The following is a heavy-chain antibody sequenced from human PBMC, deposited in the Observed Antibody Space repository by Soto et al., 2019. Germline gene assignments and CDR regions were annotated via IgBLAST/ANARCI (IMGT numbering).Heavy chain of an antibody. J-gene: IGHJ4*02. Sequence: QVQLVQSGAEVKKPGASVKVSCKASGYTFTSYGISWVRQAPGQGLEWMGWISAYNGNTNYAQKLQGRVTMTTDTSTSTAYMELRSLRSDDTAVYYCATGNLDDRGYDYLRLRAFDYWGQGTLVTVSS. V-gene: IGHV1-18*04. CDR3: ATGNLDDRGYDYLRLRAFDY. CDR1: GYTFTSYG. CDR2: ISAYNGNT. D-gene: IGHD5-12*01.